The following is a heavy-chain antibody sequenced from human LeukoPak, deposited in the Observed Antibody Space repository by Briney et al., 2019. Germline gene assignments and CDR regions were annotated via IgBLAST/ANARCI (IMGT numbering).Heavy chain of an antibody. D-gene: IGHD3-10*01. CDR1: GFTFSSYW. CDR3: AKPRGGSGSYYGFDY. J-gene: IGHJ4*02. CDR2: ISGSGGST. Sequence: PGGSLRLSCAASGFTFSSYWMSWVRRAPGKGLEWVSAISGSGGSTYYADSVKGRFTISRDNPKNTLYLQMNSLRAEDTAVYYCAKPRGGSGSYYGFDYWGQGALVTVSS. V-gene: IGHV3-23*01.